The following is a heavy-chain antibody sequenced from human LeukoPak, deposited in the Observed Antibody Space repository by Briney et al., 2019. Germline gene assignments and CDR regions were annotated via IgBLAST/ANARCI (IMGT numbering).Heavy chain of an antibody. V-gene: IGHV1-2*02. D-gene: IGHD1-26*01. CDR3: ARAQVGADPDY. CDR2: INPNSGGT. Sequence: ASVKISCKASGYTFTGYYMHWVRQAPGQGLEWMGWINPNSGGTNYAQKFQGRVTMTRDTSISTAYMELSRLRSDDTTVYYCARAQVGADPDYWGQGTLVTVSS. J-gene: IGHJ4*02. CDR1: GYTFTGYY.